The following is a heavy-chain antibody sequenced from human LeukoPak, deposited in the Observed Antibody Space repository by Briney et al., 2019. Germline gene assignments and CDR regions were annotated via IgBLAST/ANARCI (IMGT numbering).Heavy chain of an antibody. Sequence: PGGSLRLSCAASGFAFSSYAMSWVRQAPGKGLEWVSAISGSGGSTYYADSVKGRFTISRDNSKNTLYLQMNSLRAEDTAVYYCAKRWTYYYGSGEGWGQGTLVTVSS. CDR1: GFAFSSYA. D-gene: IGHD3-10*01. J-gene: IGHJ4*02. CDR3: AKRWTYYYGSGEG. V-gene: IGHV3-23*01. CDR2: ISGSGGST.